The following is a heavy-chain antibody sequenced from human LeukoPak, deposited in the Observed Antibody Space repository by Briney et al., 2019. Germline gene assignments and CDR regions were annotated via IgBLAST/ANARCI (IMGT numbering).Heavy chain of an antibody. J-gene: IGHJ4*02. Sequence: SETLSLTCAVYGGSFSGYYWSWIRQPPGKGLEWIGEINHSGSTNYNPSLKSRVTISVDTSKNQFSLKLSSVTAADTAVYYCARGGGKYYDSSGYYYRRLYYFDYWGQGTLVTASS. CDR3: ARGGGKYYDSSGYYYRRLYYFDY. V-gene: IGHV4-34*01. CDR1: GGSFSGYY. CDR2: INHSGST. D-gene: IGHD3-22*01.